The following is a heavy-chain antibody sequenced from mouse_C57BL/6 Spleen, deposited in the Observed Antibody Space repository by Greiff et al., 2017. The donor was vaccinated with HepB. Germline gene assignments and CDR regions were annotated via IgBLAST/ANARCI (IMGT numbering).Heavy chain of an antibody. CDR1: GYTFTSYW. J-gene: IGHJ2*01. CDR2: IDPSDSYT. V-gene: IGHV1-50*01. CDR3: ARKTPFDY. Sequence: VQLQQPGAELVKPGASVKLSCKASGYTFTSYWMQWVKQRPGQGLEWIGEIDPSDSYTNYNQKFKDKATLTVDTSSSTAYMQLSSLTSEDSAVYYCARKTPFDYWGQGTTLTVSS.